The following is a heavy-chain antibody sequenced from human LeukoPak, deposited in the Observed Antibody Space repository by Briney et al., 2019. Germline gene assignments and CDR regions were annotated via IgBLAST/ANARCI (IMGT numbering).Heavy chain of an antibody. V-gene: IGHV4-38-2*02. Sequence: SETLSLTCTVSGYSISSGYYWGWIRQPPGKGLEWIGSIFRSGTTYYNPSLRSRVTISVDTSKNQFSLKLSSVTAADTAAYYCASLRRDGYNSRGGWFDPWGQGTLVTVSS. D-gene: IGHD5-24*01. J-gene: IGHJ5*02. CDR3: ASLRRDGYNSRGGWFDP. CDR1: GYSISSGYY. CDR2: IFRSGTT.